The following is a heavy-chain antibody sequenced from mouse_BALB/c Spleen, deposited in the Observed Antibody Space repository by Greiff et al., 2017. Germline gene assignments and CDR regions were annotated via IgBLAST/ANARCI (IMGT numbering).Heavy chain of an antibody. CDR1: GFTFSSYG. CDR3: ARDPLYDAGLFAY. Sequence: EVQGVESGGGLVQPGGSLKLSCAASGFTFSSYGMSWVRQTPDKRLELVATINSNGGSTYYPDSVKGRFTISRDNAKNTLYLQMSSLKSEDTAMYYCARDPLYDAGLFAYWGQGTLVTVSA. CDR2: INSNGGST. V-gene: IGHV5-6-3*01. J-gene: IGHJ3*01. D-gene: IGHD2-12*01.